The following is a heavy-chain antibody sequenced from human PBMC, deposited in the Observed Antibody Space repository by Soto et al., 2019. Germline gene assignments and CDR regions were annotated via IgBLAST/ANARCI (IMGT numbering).Heavy chain of an antibody. Sequence: ASVKVSCKASGYPYTNSYMHWVRQAPGQGLEWMGWIHPNTGGANYAQKFQGRVTMTRDTSVSTVYMELNRLTSDDTAIYFCASDFRTRGWFRQAGNFAMDVWGQGTTVTVSS. V-gene: IGHV1-2*02. CDR2: IHPNTGGA. J-gene: IGHJ6*02. D-gene: IGHD6-19*01. CDR1: GYPYTNSY. CDR3: ASDFRTRGWFRQAGNFAMDV.